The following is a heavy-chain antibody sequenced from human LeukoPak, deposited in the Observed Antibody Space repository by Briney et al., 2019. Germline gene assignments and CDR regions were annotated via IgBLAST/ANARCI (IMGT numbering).Heavy chain of an antibody. V-gene: IGHV3-23*01. CDR2: ISGSGGST. Sequence: GESLKFSCAASGFTFSSYAMSWVRQAPGKGLEWVSAISGSGGSTYYADSVKGRFTISRDNSKNTLYLQMNSLRAEDTAVYYCAKIAPFAGHFDYWGQGTLVTVSS. CDR1: GFTFSSYA. D-gene: IGHD6-13*01. J-gene: IGHJ4*02. CDR3: AKIAPFAGHFDY.